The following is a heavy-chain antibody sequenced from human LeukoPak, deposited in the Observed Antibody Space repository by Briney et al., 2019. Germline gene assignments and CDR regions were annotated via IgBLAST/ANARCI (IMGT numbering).Heavy chain of an antibody. Sequence: GGSLRLSCAVSGITLSNYGMSWVRQAPGKGLEGVAGISDSGGRTNYADSVKGRFTISRDNPKNTLYLQMNSLRAEDTAVYFCAKRGVVIRVILVGFHKEAYYFDSWGQGALVTVSS. V-gene: IGHV3-23*01. CDR2: ISDSGGRT. J-gene: IGHJ4*02. D-gene: IGHD3-22*01. CDR3: AKRGVVIRVILVGFHKEAYYFDS. CDR1: GITLSNYG.